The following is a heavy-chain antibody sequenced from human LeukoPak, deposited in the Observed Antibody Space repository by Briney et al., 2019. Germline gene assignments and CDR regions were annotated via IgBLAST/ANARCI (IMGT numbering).Heavy chain of an antibody. CDR3: ARGALGSSSSKEDFDY. D-gene: IGHD6-6*01. V-gene: IGHV1-8*01. CDR2: MNPNSGNT. J-gene: IGHJ4*02. Sequence: ASVEVSCKASGYTFTSYDINRVRQATGQGLEWMGWMNPNSGNTGYAQKFQGRVTMTRNTSISTAYMELSSLRSEDTAVYYCARGALGSSSSKEDFDYWGQGTLVTVSS. CDR1: GYTFTSYD.